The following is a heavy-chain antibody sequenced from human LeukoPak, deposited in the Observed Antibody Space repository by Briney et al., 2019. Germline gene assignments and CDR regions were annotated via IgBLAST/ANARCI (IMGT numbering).Heavy chain of an antibody. Sequence: GGSLRLSCAASGFTFSSYGMHWVRQAPGKGLEWVAVIPYDGSNKYYADSVKGRFTISRDNSKNTLYLQMNSLRAEDTAVYYCAKETPMVRGVNWFDPWGQGTLVTVSS. CDR2: IPYDGSNK. V-gene: IGHV3-30*18. D-gene: IGHD3-10*01. J-gene: IGHJ5*02. CDR1: GFTFSSYG. CDR3: AKETPMVRGVNWFDP.